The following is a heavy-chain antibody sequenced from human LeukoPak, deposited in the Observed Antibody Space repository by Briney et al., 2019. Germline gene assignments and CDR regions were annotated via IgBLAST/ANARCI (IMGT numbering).Heavy chain of an antibody. J-gene: IGHJ2*01. D-gene: IGHD2-2*01. CDR1: GFTFSSYA. Sequence: QTGGSLRLSCAASGFTFSSYAMSWVRQAPGKGLEWVSAISGSGGSTYYADSVKGRFTISRDNSKNTLYLQMNSLRAEDTAVYYCAKNEASCSSTSCQPKYWYFDLWGRGTLVTVSS. V-gene: IGHV3-23*01. CDR2: ISGSGGST. CDR3: AKNEASCSSTSCQPKYWYFDL.